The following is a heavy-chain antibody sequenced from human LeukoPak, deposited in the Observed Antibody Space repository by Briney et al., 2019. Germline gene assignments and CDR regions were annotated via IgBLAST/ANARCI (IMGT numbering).Heavy chain of an antibody. CDR2: IIPILGIA. Sequence: SVKVSCKASGGTFSSYAISWVRQAPGQGLEWMGRIIPILGIANYAQKFQGRVTITADKSTSTAYMELSSLRSEDTAVYYCARDHAAAGTPNWFDPWAREPWSPSPQ. V-gene: IGHV1-69*04. D-gene: IGHD6-13*01. CDR3: ARDHAAAGTPNWFDP. CDR1: GGTFSSYA. J-gene: IGHJ5*02.